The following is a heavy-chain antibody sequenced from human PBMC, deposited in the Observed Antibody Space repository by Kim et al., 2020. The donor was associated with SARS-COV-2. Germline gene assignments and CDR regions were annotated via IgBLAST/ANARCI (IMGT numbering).Heavy chain of an antibody. CDR3: AKSAYCSGGNCYSWVDY. V-gene: IGHV3-23*01. Sequence: GGSLRLSCAASGFTFSSYAMSWVRQAPGKGLEWVSVIVGSGGSIYFTDSVKGRFTISRDNSKNTLYLQMSSLRADDTAVYYCAKSAYCSGGNCYSWVDYWGQGTLVTVSS. CDR1: GFTFSSYA. D-gene: IGHD2-15*01. J-gene: IGHJ4*02. CDR2: IVGSGGSI.